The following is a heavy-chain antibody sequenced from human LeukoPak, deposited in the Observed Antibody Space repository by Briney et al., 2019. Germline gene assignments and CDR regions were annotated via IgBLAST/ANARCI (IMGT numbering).Heavy chain of an antibody. CDR1: GYTFTSYG. D-gene: IGHD5-18*01. CDR3: ARDYTRGCSYGYDAFDI. J-gene: IGHJ3*02. Sequence: GASVKVSCKASGYTFTSYGISWVRQAPGQGLEWMGWISAYNGNTNYAQKLQGRVTMTTDTSTSTAYVELRSLRSDDTAVNYCARDYTRGCSYGYDAFDIWGQGTMVTVSS. CDR2: ISAYNGNT. V-gene: IGHV1-18*01.